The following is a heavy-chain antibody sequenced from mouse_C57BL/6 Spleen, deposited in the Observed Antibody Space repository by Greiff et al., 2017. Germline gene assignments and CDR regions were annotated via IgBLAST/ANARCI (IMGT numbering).Heavy chain of an antibody. CDR1: GFNIKDDY. J-gene: IGHJ4*01. CDR3: TYSATVVDYYAMDY. CDR2: FDPETGDT. Sequence: VQLQQSGAELVRPGASVKLSCTASGFNIKDDYMHWVKQRPEQGLEWIGWFDPETGDTEYASKFQGKATITADTSSNTAYLQLSSLTSEDTAVYCRTYSATVVDYYAMDYWGQGTAVTVTS. V-gene: IGHV14-4*01. D-gene: IGHD1-1*01.